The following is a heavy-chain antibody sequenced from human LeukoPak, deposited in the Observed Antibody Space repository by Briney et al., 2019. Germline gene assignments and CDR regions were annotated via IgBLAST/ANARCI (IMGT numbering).Heavy chain of an antibody. CDR3: ARGGIRYYDFWSGYSYPFDY. D-gene: IGHD3-3*01. Sequence: ASVKVSCKASGYTFTSYDINWVRQATGQGLEWMGWMNPNSGNTGYAQKFQGRVTITRNTSISTAYMELSSLRSEDTAVYYCARGGIRYYDFWSGYSYPFDYWGQGTLVTVSS. J-gene: IGHJ4*02. CDR2: MNPNSGNT. V-gene: IGHV1-8*03. CDR1: GYTFTSYD.